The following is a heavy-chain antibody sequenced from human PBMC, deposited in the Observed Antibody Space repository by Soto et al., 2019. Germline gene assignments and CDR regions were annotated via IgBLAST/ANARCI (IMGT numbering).Heavy chain of an antibody. V-gene: IGHV3-21*01. Sequence: EVQLVESGGGLVKPGGSLRLSCAASGFTFSSYSMNWVRQAPGKGLEWVSSISSSSSYIYYADSVKGRFTISRDNAKNSLYLQMNSLRDEDTAVYYCARERGGAAKPRYMDVWGKGTTVTVSS. D-gene: IGHD2-15*01. CDR2: ISSSSSYI. J-gene: IGHJ6*03. CDR1: GFTFSSYS. CDR3: ARERGGAAKPRYMDV.